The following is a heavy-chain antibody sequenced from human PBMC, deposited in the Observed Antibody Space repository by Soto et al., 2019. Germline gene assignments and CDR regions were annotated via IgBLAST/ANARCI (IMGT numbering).Heavy chain of an antibody. J-gene: IGHJ6*02. D-gene: IGHD5-12*01. CDR1: GYSFTSYW. V-gene: IGHV5-10-1*01. CDR2: IDPSDSYT. CDR3: ARLAMATRRGYYGMDV. Sequence: EVQLVQSGAEVKKPGESLRISCKGSGYSFTSYWISWVRQMPGKGLEWMGRIDPSDSYTNYSPSFQGHVTISADKSISTAYLRWSRLKASDTAMYYCARLAMATRRGYYGMDVWGQGTTVTVSS.